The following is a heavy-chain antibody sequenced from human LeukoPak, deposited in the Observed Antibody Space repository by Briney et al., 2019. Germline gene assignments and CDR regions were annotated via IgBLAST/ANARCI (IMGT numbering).Heavy chain of an antibody. D-gene: IGHD3-3*01. Sequence: GGSLRLSCAASGFTFSDYYTSWIRQAPGKGLEWVSCISSSGITFYYADSVKGQFTISRDNAKNSLYLQMNSLRAEDTAVYYCARAPREWLLGYYFDYWGQGTLVTVSS. V-gene: IGHV3-11*01. CDR3: ARAPREWLLGYYFDY. CDR1: GFTFSDYY. J-gene: IGHJ4*02. CDR2: ISSSGITF.